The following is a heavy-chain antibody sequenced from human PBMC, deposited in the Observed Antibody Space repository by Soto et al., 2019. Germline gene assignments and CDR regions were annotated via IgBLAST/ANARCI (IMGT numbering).Heavy chain of an antibody. D-gene: IGHD1-1*01. Sequence: SETLSLTCTVSGGSISSSSYYWGWIRQPPGKGLQWIGSIYYSGTTYYNPSLKSRVTIFVDTSKNQFSLELSSVTAADTAVYYCARLGRTTLRYYYMDVWGKGTTVTVSS. CDR2: IYYSGTT. J-gene: IGHJ6*03. V-gene: IGHV4-39*01. CDR3: ARLGRTTLRYYYMDV. CDR1: GGSISSSSYY.